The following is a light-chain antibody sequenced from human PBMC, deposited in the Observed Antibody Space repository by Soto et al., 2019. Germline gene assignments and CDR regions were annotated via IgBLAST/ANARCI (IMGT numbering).Light chain of an antibody. CDR2: GAS. J-gene: IGKJ2*01. CDR3: QQYGNSPPNT. Sequence: IVLTQSPGTLSLSPGERATLSCRASPSVSSSYLAWYQQKPGQAPRLLIYGASSRATGIPDRFSGSGSGTDFTLTISRLEPEDFAVYFCQQYGNSPPNTFGQGPKVHIK. V-gene: IGKV3-20*01. CDR1: PSVSSSY.